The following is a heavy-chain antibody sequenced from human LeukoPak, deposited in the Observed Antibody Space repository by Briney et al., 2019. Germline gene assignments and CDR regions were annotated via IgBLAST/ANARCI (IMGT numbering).Heavy chain of an antibody. J-gene: IGHJ3*02. Sequence: PGGSLRLSCAASGFTFSRYWMHWVRQAPGKGLMWVSRISPDGSTTLYADSVKGRFTISRDNAKNTLYLQMNSLRAEDTAVYYCARGGSPPEALGDTFDIWGQGTMVTVSS. CDR3: ARGGSPPEALGDTFDI. CDR2: ISPDGSTT. CDR1: GFTFSRYW. V-gene: IGHV3-74*03. D-gene: IGHD1-26*01.